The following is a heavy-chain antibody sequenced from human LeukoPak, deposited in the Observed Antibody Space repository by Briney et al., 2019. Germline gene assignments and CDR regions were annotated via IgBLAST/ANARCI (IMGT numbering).Heavy chain of an antibody. V-gene: IGHV3-74*01. CDR2: INSDGSST. D-gene: IGHD4-17*01. Sequence: QPGGSLRLSCAASGFTFSNYWMHWVRQAPGKGLVRVSRINSDGSSTTSADSVKGRFTISRDNAKNTLYPQMNSLRAEDTAVYYCAKGGATVIDYWGQGTLVTVSS. CDR1: GFTFSNYW. CDR3: AKGGATVIDY. J-gene: IGHJ4*02.